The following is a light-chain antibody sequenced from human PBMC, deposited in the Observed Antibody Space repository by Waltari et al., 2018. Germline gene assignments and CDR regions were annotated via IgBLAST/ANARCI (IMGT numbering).Light chain of an antibody. CDR1: NSNIGKNT. J-gene: IGLJ3*02. CDR2: RND. V-gene: IGLV1-44*01. CDR3: ATWDDSLNGWV. Sequence: QSLLTQAPSASAPPGQRITMTCSGSNSNIGKNTVHWYQQLPGTAPKLLVYRNDQRPSEVPDRFSGSRSGTSASLAISGLQFDDEADYYCATWDDSLNGWVFGGGTRLTVL.